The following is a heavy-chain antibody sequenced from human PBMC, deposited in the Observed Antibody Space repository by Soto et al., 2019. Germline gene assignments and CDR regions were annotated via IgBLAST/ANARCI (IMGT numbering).Heavy chain of an antibody. CDR3: ASPSDFGLLRAFDI. J-gene: IGHJ3*02. V-gene: IGHV1-69*06. D-gene: IGHD3-3*01. CDR1: GGTFSSYA. Sequence: QVQLVQSGAEVKKPGSSVKVSCKTSGGTFSSYAISWVRQAPGQGLEWMGGIIPIFGTANYAQKFQGRVTITADKSTSTAYMELSSLRSEDTAVYYCASPSDFGLLRAFDIWGQGTMVTVSS. CDR2: IIPIFGTA.